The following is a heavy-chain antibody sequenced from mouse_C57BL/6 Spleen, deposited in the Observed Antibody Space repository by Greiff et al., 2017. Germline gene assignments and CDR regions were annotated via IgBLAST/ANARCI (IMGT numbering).Heavy chain of an antibody. D-gene: IGHD3-3*01. Sequence: EVKLMEPGGGLVKPGGSLKLSCAASGFTFSDYGMHWVRQAPEKGLEWVAYISSGSSTIYYADTVKGRFTISRDNAKNTLFLQMTSLRSEDTAMYYCARGLGRGKYFDYWGQGTTLTVSS. CDR1: GFTFSDYG. CDR2: ISSGSSTI. CDR3: ARGLGRGKYFDY. J-gene: IGHJ2*01. V-gene: IGHV5-17*01.